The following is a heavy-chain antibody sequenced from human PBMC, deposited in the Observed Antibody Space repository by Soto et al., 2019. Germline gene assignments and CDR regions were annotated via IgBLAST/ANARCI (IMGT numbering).Heavy chain of an antibody. D-gene: IGHD2-2*01. CDR1: GFTLRSFW. J-gene: IGHJ6*02. Sequence: QLVESGGGLVQPGGSLRLSCEASGFTLRSFWMNWVRQAPGKGLEWVANIKQDGSEKYYLDSVKGRFTISRDNAKNSLYLQMNSLRVEDTAVYLCARGAPNIVGIPTAYDYGMDVWGQGTTVTVSS. CDR2: IKQDGSEK. CDR3: ARGAPNIVGIPTAYDYGMDV. V-gene: IGHV3-7*03.